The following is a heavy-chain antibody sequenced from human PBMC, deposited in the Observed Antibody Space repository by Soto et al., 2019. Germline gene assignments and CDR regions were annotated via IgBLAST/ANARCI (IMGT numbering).Heavy chain of an antibody. J-gene: IGHJ4*02. V-gene: IGHV1-18*01. CDR1: GYTFTSYR. CDR3: ARDLSAGVTGH. Sequence: QVQLVQSGAEVKKPGASVKVSCKTSGYTFTSYRITWVRQAPGQGLEWMGWISGYNGNTNYAQKFQGRVTMTTDTSKRTAYMELRSLSSDDTAVYYCARDLSAGVTGHGGQGTLFTVSS. CDR2: ISGYNGNT. D-gene: IGHD3-10*01.